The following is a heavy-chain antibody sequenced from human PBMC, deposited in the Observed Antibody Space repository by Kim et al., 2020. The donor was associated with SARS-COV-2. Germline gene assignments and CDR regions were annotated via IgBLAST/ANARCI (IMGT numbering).Heavy chain of an antibody. CDR2: IFAGNGDT. CDR1: GYIFSKYV. J-gene: IGHJ4*02. Sequence: ASVKVSCKASGYIFSKYVIHWVRQGPGQRLEWMGCIFAGNGDTTYSQKFQDRITISRDKSTSTAYVELSSLKSEDTAVYYCSRDQQGDPAAYFDFWGQGSLVTVSS. CDR3: SRDQQGDPAAYFDF. V-gene: IGHV1-3*01.